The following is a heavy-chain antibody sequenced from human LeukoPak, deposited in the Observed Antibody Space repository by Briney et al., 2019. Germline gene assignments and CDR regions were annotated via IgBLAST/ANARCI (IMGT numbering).Heavy chain of an antibody. V-gene: IGHV3-23*01. CDR2: ITGSGSGI. CDR1: GFIFSNYA. D-gene: IGHD3-9*01. CDR3: AKWGDYDVLTGYYVSDY. J-gene: IGHJ4*02. Sequence: PGGSLRLSCAASGFIFSNYAMSWVRQAPGKGLEWVSAITGSGSGIYYADSMKSRFTISRDNSKNTLYLQINSLRAEDTAAYYCAKWGDYDVLTGYYVSDYWGQGTLVTVSS.